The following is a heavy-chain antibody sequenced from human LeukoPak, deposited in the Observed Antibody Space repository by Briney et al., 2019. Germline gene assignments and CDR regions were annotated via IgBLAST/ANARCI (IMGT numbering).Heavy chain of an antibody. CDR3: ARDRYCSSSSCYGGENYYYGMDV. CDR2: IYYSGST. J-gene: IGHJ6*02. D-gene: IGHD2-2*01. Sequence: SETLSLTCTVSDGSISSYYWGWIRQPPGKGLEWIGSIYYSGSTYYNPSLKSRVTISVDTSKNQFSLKLSSVTAADTAVYYCARDRYCSSSSCYGGENYYYGMDVWGQGTTVTVSS. CDR1: DGSISSYY. V-gene: IGHV4-39*07.